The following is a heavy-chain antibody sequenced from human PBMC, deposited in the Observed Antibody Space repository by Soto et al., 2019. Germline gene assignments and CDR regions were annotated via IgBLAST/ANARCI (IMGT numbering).Heavy chain of an antibody. CDR2: IIPIFGTA. D-gene: IGHD3-22*01. J-gene: IGHJ6*02. CDR3: ARGYYDSSGYYLPTVYYYYYYGMDV. CDR1: GGTFSSYA. Sequence: SVKVSCKASGGTFSSYAISWVRQAPGQGLEWMGGIIPIFGTANYAQKFQGRVTITADESTSTAYMELSSLRSEDTAVYYCARGYYDSSGYYLPTVYYYYYYGMDVWGQGTTVTVSS. V-gene: IGHV1-69*13.